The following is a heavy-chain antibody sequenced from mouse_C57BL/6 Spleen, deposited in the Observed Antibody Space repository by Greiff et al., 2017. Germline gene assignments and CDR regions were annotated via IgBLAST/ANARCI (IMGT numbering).Heavy chain of an antibody. CDR1: GYSITSGYY. J-gene: IGHJ1*03. V-gene: IGHV3-6*01. D-gene: IGHD4-1*01. CDR2: ISYDGSN. Sequence: DVQLQESGPGLVKPSQSLSLTCSVTGYSITSGYYWNWIRQFPGNKLEWMGYISYDGSNNYNPSLKNRISITRDTSKNQFFLKLNSVTTEDTATYYCAITGLYWYFDVWGTGTTVTVSS. CDR3: AITGLYWYFDV.